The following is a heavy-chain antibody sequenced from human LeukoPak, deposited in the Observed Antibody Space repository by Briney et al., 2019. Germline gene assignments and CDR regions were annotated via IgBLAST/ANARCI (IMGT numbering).Heavy chain of an antibody. CDR3: ARDTGDTNWIDP. D-gene: IGHD3-16*01. CDR2: IYYSGST. V-gene: IGHV4-59*01. CDR1: GLTFTSWA. Sequence: PGGSLRLSCAANGLTFTSWAMSWVRQAPGKGLEWIGYIYYSGSTNYSPSLKSRVTISVDTSKNQFSLKLSSVTAADTAVYYCARDTGDTNWIDPWGQGTLVTVSS. J-gene: IGHJ5*02.